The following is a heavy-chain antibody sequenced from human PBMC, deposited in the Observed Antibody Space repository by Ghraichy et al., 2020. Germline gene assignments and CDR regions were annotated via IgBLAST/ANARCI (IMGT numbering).Heavy chain of an antibody. CDR1: GYTFTGYY. Sequence: ASGKVSCKASGYTFTGYYMHWVRQAPGQGLEWMGWINPNSGGTNYAQKFQGRVTMTRDTSISTAYMELSRLRSDDTAVYYCATYDILTGYYYSRRRYFDYWGQGTLVTVSS. V-gene: IGHV1-2*02. CDR2: INPNSGGT. J-gene: IGHJ4*02. D-gene: IGHD3-9*01. CDR3: ATYDILTGYYYSRRRYFDY.